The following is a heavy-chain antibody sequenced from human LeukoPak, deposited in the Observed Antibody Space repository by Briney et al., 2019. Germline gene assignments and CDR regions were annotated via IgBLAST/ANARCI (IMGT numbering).Heavy chain of an antibody. CDR3: ARLRGYSYGPNYFDY. J-gene: IGHJ4*02. D-gene: IGHD5-18*01. CDR2: IYYSGST. V-gene: IGHV4-59*08. CDR1: GGSISSYY. Sequence: PSETLSLTCTVSGGSISSYYWSWIRQPPGKGLEWIGYIYYSGSTNYNPSLKSRVTISVDTSKNQFSLKLSSVTAADTAVYYCARLRGYSYGPNYFDYWGQGTLVTVSS.